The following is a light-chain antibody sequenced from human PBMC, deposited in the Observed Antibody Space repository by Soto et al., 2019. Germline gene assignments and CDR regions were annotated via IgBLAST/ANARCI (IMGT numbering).Light chain of an antibody. J-gene: IGKJ1*01. CDR3: MQGTHWPWT. CDR1: QSLVYSNANAY. V-gene: IGKV2-30*01. CDR2: QVS. Sequence: DAVLTQSPLSLPVTLGQPAAISCRSSQSLVYSNANAYLIWFQQRPGQSPRRLIYQVSTRDAGVTDRFSGSGSGTYLPLTISRVEAEDVGLYYCMQGTHWPWTFGQGTKVEIK.